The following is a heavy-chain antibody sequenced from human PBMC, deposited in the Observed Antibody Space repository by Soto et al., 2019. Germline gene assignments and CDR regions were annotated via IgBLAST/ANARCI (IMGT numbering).Heavy chain of an antibody. J-gene: IGHJ4*02. D-gene: IGHD3-22*01. CDR1: GDGFSNYG. CDR3: ARVWYYDSSGYYAFDY. Sequence: XSVKVSCKASGDGFSNYGFSWVRQAPGQGLEWLGWISAYDGQTNYTKKFQGRVTMTTDTSSSTAFMELRSLRSDDTAVYYCARVWYYDSSGYYAFDYWGLGTLVTVSS. V-gene: IGHV1-18*01. CDR2: ISAYDGQT.